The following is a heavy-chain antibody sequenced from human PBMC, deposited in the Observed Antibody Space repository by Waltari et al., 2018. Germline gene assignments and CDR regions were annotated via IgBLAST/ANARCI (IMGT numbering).Heavy chain of an antibody. J-gene: IGHJ4*02. CDR3: VRPGSSVGWYYFDY. V-gene: IGHV4-39*01. CDR1: GASISGSNYY. Sequence: QLQLQESGPGLVKPSETLSLTCTVSGASISGSNYYWGWIRQPPGQGLEWLGSISYSGTTYCNPSLKSRVTMSVDTSKNQFSLNLSSVTAADTAVFYCVRPGSSVGWYYFDYWGQGTLVTVSS. CDR2: ISYSGTT. D-gene: IGHD6-19*01.